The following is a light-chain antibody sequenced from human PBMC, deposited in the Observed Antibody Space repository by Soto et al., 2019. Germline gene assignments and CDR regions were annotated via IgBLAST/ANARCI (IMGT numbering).Light chain of an antibody. CDR3: QQYSNWPPWT. J-gene: IGKJ1*01. CDR1: QSISSN. CDR2: GAS. V-gene: IGKV3-15*01. Sequence: EIVMTQSPATLSVSPGERATLSCRASQSISSNLAWYQLKPGQAPRLLIRGASIRATGIPARFSGSGSGTESTLTISSLQSEDFAVYYCQQYSNWPPWTFGQGTKVEI.